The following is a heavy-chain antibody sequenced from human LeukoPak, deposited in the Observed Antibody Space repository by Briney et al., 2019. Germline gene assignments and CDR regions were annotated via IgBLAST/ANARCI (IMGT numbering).Heavy chain of an antibody. CDR1: GFTFSDYY. CDR2: ISSGGRTI. D-gene: IGHD2-2*01. J-gene: IGHJ3*02. CDR3: ARESIVVVPTTMDDASDI. Sequence: GGSLRLSCAASGFTFSDYYMNWIRQAPGKGLEWVSYISSGGRTIYYADSVKGRFTNSRDNAKNALYLQMHSLRVEDTAVYYCARESIVVVPTTMDDASDIWGQGTMVTVSS. V-gene: IGHV3-11*04.